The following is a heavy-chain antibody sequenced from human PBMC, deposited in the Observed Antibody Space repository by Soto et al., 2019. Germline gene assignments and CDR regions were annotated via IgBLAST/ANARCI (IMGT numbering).Heavy chain of an antibody. Sequence: SETLSLTCSVSGVSITSYYWSWIRQSAGGGLEWMGRINTDGLSTYSPSFKSRLTMSLDTSKNQVSLRLVSVTAADTAVYFCARVPVAVAATEDYYGLDVWGQGTTVTVSS. J-gene: IGHJ6*02. CDR3: ARVPVAVAATEDYYGLDV. CDR2: INTDGLS. V-gene: IGHV4-4*07. D-gene: IGHD2-15*01. CDR1: GVSITSYY.